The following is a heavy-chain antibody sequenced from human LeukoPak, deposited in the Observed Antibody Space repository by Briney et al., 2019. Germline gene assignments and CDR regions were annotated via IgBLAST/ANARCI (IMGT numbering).Heavy chain of an antibody. CDR3: ARDSERPPYYYYYMDV. CDR2: IYNIGST. J-gene: IGHJ6*03. Sequence: SETLSLTCNVSGGSISSYHWSWIRQPAGKGLEWVGRIYNIGSTNYNPSLKSRVFISVDKPKNLLSLKLISVTAADTAVYFCARDSERPPYYYYYMDVWGRGTTVTVSS. D-gene: IGHD3-10*01. CDR1: GGSISSYH. V-gene: IGHV4-4*07.